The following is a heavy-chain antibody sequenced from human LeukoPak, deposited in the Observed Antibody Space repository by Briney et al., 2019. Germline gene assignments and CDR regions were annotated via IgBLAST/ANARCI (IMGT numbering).Heavy chain of an antibody. J-gene: IGHJ4*02. CDR1: GFTFSSYA. D-gene: IGHD1-26*01. CDR3: AKVRGATRGGFDY. Sequence: GGSLRLSCAVSGFTFSSYAMSWVRQAPGEGLEWVSAISGSGGSTYYADSVKGRFTISRDNSKNTLYLQMNSLRAEDTAVYYCAKVRGATRGGFDYWGQGTLVTVSS. CDR2: ISGSGGST. V-gene: IGHV3-23*01.